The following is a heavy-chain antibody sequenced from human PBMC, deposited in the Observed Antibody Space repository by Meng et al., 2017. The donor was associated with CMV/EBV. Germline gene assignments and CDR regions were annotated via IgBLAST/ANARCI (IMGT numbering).Heavy chain of an antibody. CDR3: TTGPIRITIFGVVFHY. CDR2: IKSKTDGGTT. D-gene: IGHD3-3*01. J-gene: IGHJ4*02. Sequence: GGSLRLSCAASGFTFSSYGMHWVRQAPGKGLEWVGRIKSKTDGGTTDYAAPVKGRFTISRDDSKNTLYLQMNSLKTEDTAVYYCTTGPIRITIFGVVFHYWGQGTLVTVSS. CDR1: GFTFSSYG. V-gene: IGHV3-15*01.